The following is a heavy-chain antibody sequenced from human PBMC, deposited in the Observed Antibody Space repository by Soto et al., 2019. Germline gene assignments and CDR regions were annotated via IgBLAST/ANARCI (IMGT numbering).Heavy chain of an antibody. Sequence: QVQLVQSGAEVKKPGSSVKVSCKASGGTFSSYAISWVRQAPGQGLEWMGGIIPIFGTANYAQKFQGRVTITADESTSPAYMELSSLRSEDTAVYYCARGGYCSGGSCPPLDYYYYGMDVWGQGTKVSVSS. CDR3: ARGGYCSGGSCPPLDYYYYGMDV. CDR1: GGTFSSYA. V-gene: IGHV1-69*01. J-gene: IGHJ6*02. CDR2: IIPIFGTA. D-gene: IGHD2-15*01.